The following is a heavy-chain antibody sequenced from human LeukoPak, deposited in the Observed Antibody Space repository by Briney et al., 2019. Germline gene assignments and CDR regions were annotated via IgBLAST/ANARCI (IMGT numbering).Heavy chain of an antibody. CDR2: ISSSSSYI. CDR3: ARDRGGSIVGATAGSFDY. Sequence: GGSLRLSCAASGFTFSSYSMNWVRQAPGKGLEWVSSISSSSSYIYYADPVKGRFTISRDNAKNSLYLQMNSLRAEDTAVYYCARDRGGSIVGATAGSFDYWGQGTLVTVSS. D-gene: IGHD1-26*01. J-gene: IGHJ4*02. CDR1: GFTFSSYS. V-gene: IGHV3-21*01.